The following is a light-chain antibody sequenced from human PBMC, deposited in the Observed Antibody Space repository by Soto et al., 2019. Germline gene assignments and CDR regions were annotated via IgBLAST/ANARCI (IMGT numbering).Light chain of an antibody. CDR2: CAS. CDR1: QSVSSN. CDR3: QQYNNWPPYT. V-gene: IGKV3-15*01. Sequence: EIVMTQSPATLSVSPGERATLSCRASQSVSSNLAWYQQKPGQAPRLLIYCASTRATGIPARFSGSGSGTEFNLTINSLQSEDFALYYCQQYNNWPPYTFGQGTKLEIK. J-gene: IGKJ2*01.